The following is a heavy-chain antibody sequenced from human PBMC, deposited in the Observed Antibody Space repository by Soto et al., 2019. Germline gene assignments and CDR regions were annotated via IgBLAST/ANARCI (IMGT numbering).Heavy chain of an antibody. CDR2: ISYDGSNK. D-gene: IGHD6-13*01. CDR1: GFTFSSYG. J-gene: IGHJ4*02. CDR3: AKVSGGSSSWPDY. V-gene: IGHV3-30*18. Sequence: VRLVESGGGVVQPGRSLRLSCAASGFTFSSYGMHWVRQARGKGLEWVAVISYDGSNKYYADSVKGRFTISRDNSKNTLYLQMNSLRAEDTAVYYCAKVSGGSSSWPDYWGQGTLVTVSS.